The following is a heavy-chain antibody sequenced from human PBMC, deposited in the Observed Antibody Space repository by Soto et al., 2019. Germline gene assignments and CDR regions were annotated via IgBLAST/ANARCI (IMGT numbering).Heavy chain of an antibody. Sequence: QVRLVESGGGLVKPGGSVRLSCAASGFSFSDYYMTWIRQAPGKGLEWVSRISNSGEDTNYADSVQGRFTIFRDNGENSLYLQMTSLRAEDTAVYYCTRHLRARGIVHDVFDIWGQGTMVTVSS. J-gene: IGHJ3*02. CDR3: TRHLRARGIVHDVFDI. V-gene: IGHV3-11*06. CDR2: ISNSGEDT. D-gene: IGHD2-8*01. CDR1: GFSFSDYY.